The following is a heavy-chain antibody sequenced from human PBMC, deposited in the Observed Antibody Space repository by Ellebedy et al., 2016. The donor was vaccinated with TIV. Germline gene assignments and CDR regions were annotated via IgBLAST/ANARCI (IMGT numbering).Heavy chain of an antibody. CDR3: ALAGDYVSWFDP. CDR1: GGTFSSYA. V-gene: IGHV1-69*06. D-gene: IGHD4-17*01. Sequence: SVKVSXXASGGTFSSYAISWVRQAPGQGLEWMGGIIPIFGTANYAQKFQGRVTITADKSTSTAYMELSSLRSEDTAVYYCALAGDYVSWFDPWGQGTLVTVSS. CDR2: IIPIFGTA. J-gene: IGHJ5*02.